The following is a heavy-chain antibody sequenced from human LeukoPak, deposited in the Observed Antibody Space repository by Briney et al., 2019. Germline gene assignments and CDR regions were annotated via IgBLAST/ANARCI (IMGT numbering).Heavy chain of an antibody. J-gene: IGHJ4*02. CDR2: INPNTGGT. V-gene: IGHV1-2*02. D-gene: IGHD3-22*01. CDR1: GYTFTGYY. CDR3: ARAPMIVVVFPPRLDF. Sequence: ASVKVSCKTSGYTFTGYYMHWVRQAPGQGLEWMGWINPNTGGTNYAQNFQGRVTMTSDTSISTAYVELSSLRSDDTAMYYCARAPMIVVVFPPRLDFWGQGTLVTVSP.